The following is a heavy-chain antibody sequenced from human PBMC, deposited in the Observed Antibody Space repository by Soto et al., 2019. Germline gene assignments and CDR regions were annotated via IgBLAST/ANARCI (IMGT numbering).Heavy chain of an antibody. CDR1: GGTFSSYA. D-gene: IGHD3-10*01. CDR2: IIPIFGTA. V-gene: IGHV1-69*13. CDR3: ARAPDYYGSGSYYANGMDV. J-gene: IGHJ6*02. Sequence: SVKVSCKASGGTFSSYAISWVRQAPGQGLEWMGGIIPIFGTANYAQKFQGRVTITADESTSTAYMELSSLRSEDTAVYYCARAPDYYGSGSYYANGMDVWGQGTTVTVS.